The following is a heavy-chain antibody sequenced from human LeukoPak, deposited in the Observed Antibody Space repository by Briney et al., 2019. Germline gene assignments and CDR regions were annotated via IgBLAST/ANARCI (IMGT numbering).Heavy chain of an antibody. V-gene: IGHV4-34*01. D-gene: IGHD3-10*01. CDR2: INHSGST. CDR3: ARGLRYYGSGSYYDY. Sequence: PSETLSLTCAVYGGSFSGYYWSWIRQPPGKGLEWIGEINHSGSTNYNPSLKSRVTISVDTSKNQFFLKLSSVTAADTAVYYCARGLRYYGSGSYYDYWGQGTLVTVSS. J-gene: IGHJ4*02. CDR1: GGSFSGYY.